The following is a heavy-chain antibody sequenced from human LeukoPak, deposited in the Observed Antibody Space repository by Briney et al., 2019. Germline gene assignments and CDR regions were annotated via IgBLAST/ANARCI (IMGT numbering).Heavy chain of an antibody. CDR2: IYHSGST. J-gene: IGHJ6*02. CDR1: GGSISSGGYS. V-gene: IGHV4-30-2*01. D-gene: IGHD3-10*01. CDR3: ARGRRSITMVRTGMDV. Sequence: SETLSLTCAVSGGSISSGGYSWSWIRQPPGKGLEWIGYIYHSGSTYYNPSLKSRVTISVDRSKNQFSLKLSSVTAADTAVYYCARGRRSITMVRTGMDVWGQGTTVTVSS.